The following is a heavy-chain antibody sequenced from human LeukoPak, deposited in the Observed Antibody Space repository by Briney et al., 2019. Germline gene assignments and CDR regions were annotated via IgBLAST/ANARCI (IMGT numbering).Heavy chain of an antibody. J-gene: IGHJ4*02. D-gene: IGHD3-10*01. Sequence: SVKVSCKASGGTFSSYAISWVRQAPGQGLEWMGRIIPIFGTANYAQKFQGRVTITTDESTSTAYMELRSLRSEDAAVYYCARGYYGSGSSFDYWGQGTLVTVSS. CDR3: ARGYYGSGSSFDY. V-gene: IGHV1-69*05. CDR1: GGTFSSYA. CDR2: IIPIFGTA.